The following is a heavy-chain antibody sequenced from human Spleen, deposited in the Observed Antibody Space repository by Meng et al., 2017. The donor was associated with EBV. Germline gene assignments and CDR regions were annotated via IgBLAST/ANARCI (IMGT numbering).Heavy chain of an antibody. CDR1: GGSVNSGSYY. V-gene: IGHV4-61*01. CDR3: ARKLYTDSFFDS. D-gene: IGHD2-2*02. Sequence: QVHVQESGPGLVKPSETLALTRTVSGGSVNSGSYYWSWIRQPPGKGLEWVGYVYYIGITNYNPSLKSRVTISIDTPTKQFSLKLTSVTAADTAVYYCARKLYTDSFFDSWGQGTLVTVSS. J-gene: IGHJ4*02. CDR2: VYYIGIT.